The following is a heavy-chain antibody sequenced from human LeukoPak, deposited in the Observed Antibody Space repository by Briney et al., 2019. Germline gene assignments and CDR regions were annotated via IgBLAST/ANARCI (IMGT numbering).Heavy chain of an antibody. V-gene: IGHV4-61*05. CDR1: GGSISSSSYY. CDR3: ARAPAATPYYFDY. J-gene: IGHJ4*02. D-gene: IGHD2-2*02. Sequence: SETLSLTCTVSGGSISSSSYYWGWIRQPPGKGLEWIGYIYYSGSTNYNPSLKSRVTISVDTSKNQFSLKLSSVTAADTAVYYCARAPAATPYYFDYWGQGTLVTVSS. CDR2: IYYSGST.